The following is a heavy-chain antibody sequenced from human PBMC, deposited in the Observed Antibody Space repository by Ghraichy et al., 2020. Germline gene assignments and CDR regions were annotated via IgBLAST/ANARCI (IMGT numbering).Heavy chain of an antibody. CDR1: GGSISSGGYY. J-gene: IGHJ6*02. CDR3: ARDLETVMDV. Sequence: SETLSLTCTVSGGSISSGGYYWSWIRQHPGKGLEWIGYIYYSGSTYYNPSLKSRVTISVDTSKNQFSLKLSSVTAADTAVYYCARDLETVMDVWGQGTTVTVSS. V-gene: IGHV4-31*03. CDR2: IYYSGST.